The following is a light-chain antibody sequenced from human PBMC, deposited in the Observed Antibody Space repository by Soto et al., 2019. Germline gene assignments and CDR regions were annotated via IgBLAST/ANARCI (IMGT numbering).Light chain of an antibody. Sequence: QSALTQPASVSGSPGQSITISCTGTSSDVGGYNYVSWYQQHPGRAPQLMIYDVSHRPSGVSNRFSGSRSGNTAFLTISGLQAEDEADYYCSSYATSTTVLFGGGTKLTVL. J-gene: IGLJ2*01. CDR3: SSYATSTTVL. V-gene: IGLV2-14*03. CDR1: SSDVGGYNY. CDR2: DVS.